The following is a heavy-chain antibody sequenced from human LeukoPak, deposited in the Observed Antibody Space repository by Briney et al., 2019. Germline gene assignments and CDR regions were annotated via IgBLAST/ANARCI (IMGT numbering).Heavy chain of an antibody. V-gene: IGHV5-10-1*01. Sequence: GESLRISCKGSGYSFTSYWISWVRQMPGKGLEWMGRIDPSDSYTNYSPSFQGHVTISADKSISTAYLQWSSLKASDTAMYYCARHIHGSGMYKNLFDYWGQGTLVTVSS. CDR1: GYSFTSYW. D-gene: IGHD3-10*01. J-gene: IGHJ4*02. CDR2: IDPSDSYT. CDR3: ARHIHGSGMYKNLFDY.